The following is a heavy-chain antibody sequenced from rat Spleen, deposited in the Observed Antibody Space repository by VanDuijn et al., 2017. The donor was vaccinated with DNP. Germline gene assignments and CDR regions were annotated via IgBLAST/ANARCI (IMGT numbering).Heavy chain of an antibody. CDR3: ATFEGRDA. D-gene: IGHD1-11*01. CDR2: IIYDGSRT. CDR1: GFIFSDYY. Sequence: EVQLVESGGGLVLPGRSQKLSCAASGFIFSDYYMAWVRQAPTKGLEWVATIIYDGSRTYYRDSVKGRFTMSRDNAKSTLYLEMDSLRSEDTATYYCATFEGRDAWGQGTSVTVSS. J-gene: IGHJ4*01. V-gene: IGHV5S10*01.